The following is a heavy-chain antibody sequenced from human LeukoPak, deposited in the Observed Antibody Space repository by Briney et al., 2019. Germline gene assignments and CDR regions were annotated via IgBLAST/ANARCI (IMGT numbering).Heavy chain of an antibody. J-gene: IGHJ4*02. D-gene: IGHD3-3*01. CDR2: IYHSGST. V-gene: IGHV4-39*07. Sequence: PSETLSLTCTVSGGSISSSSYYWGWIRQPPGTGLEWIGSIYHSGSTNYNPSLKSRVTISVDTSKDQFSLKLSSVTAADTAVYYCARGLEWGSSVSGFDYWGQGTLVTVSS. CDR1: GGSISSSSYY. CDR3: ARGLEWGSSVSGFDY.